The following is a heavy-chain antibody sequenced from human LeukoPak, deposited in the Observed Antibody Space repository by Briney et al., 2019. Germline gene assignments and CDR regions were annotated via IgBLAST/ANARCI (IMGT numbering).Heavy chain of an antibody. Sequence: GGSLRLSCRASGFSFSSYSMNWVRQAPGRGLEWVSYISGSGGTMYYADSVKGRFTISRDNAKNSLYLQMNSLRDEDTALYYCAREYSSLDYWGQGTLVTVSS. CDR2: ISGSGGTM. J-gene: IGHJ4*02. CDR1: GFSFSSYS. V-gene: IGHV3-48*02. D-gene: IGHD5-18*01. CDR3: AREYSSLDY.